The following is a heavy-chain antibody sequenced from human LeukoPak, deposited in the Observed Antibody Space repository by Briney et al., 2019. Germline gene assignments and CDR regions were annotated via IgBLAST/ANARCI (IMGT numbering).Heavy chain of an antibody. CDR2: IGTAGDT. CDR1: GFTFSSYD. Sequence: GGSLRLSCAASGFTFSSYDMHWVRQAPGKGLEWVSAIGTAGDTYYPGSVKGRFTISRENAKNSLYLQMNSLRAGDTAVYYCARIKSGSSGKYYYYYMDVWGKGTTVTVSS. D-gene: IGHD1-26*01. V-gene: IGHV3-13*01. CDR3: ARIKSGSSGKYYYYYMDV. J-gene: IGHJ6*03.